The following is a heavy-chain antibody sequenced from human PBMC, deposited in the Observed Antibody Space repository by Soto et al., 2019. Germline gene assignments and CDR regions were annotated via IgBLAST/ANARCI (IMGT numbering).Heavy chain of an antibody. CDR2: VYYSGST. V-gene: IGHV4-59*01. CDR1: GASISSSY. D-gene: IGHD3-22*01. Sequence: QVQLQESGPGLVKPSETLSLTCTVSGASISSSYWSWIRQSPGKVLEWLGYVYYSGSTKYNPSLKSRVTISVDTSKNQFSLKLNSVTAADTALYYCARGYYDSNGQSNTFDIWGQGTMVTVSS. J-gene: IGHJ3*02. CDR3: ARGYYDSNGQSNTFDI.